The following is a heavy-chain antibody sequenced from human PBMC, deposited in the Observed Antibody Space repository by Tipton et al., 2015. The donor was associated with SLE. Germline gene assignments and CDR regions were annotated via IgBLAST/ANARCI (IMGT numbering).Heavy chain of an antibody. CDR1: GGSFSVHY. V-gene: IGHV4-34*01. CDR3: ARHPSNYDFWSGYLGGMDV. Sequence: GLVKPSETLSLTCAVYGGSFSVHYWSWSWIRQPPGKGLEWIGEIDHSRSTNYNPSLKSRVTISVDTAKNQFSLKLSSVTAADTAVYYCARHPSNYDFWSGYLGGMDVWGQGTTVTVSS. D-gene: IGHD3-3*01. J-gene: IGHJ6*02. CDR2: IDHSRST.